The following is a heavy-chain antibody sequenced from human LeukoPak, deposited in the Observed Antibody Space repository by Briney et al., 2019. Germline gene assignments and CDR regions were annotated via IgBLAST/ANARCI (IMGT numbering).Heavy chain of an antibody. D-gene: IGHD4-17*01. V-gene: IGHV3-21*01. CDR1: GFTFSSYS. Sequence: GGSLRLSCAASGFTFSSYSMNWVRQAPGKGLEWVSSISSSSSYIYYADSVKGRFTISRDNAKNSLYLQMNSLRAKDTAVYYCARGVHGDYSSDYWGQGTLVTVSS. J-gene: IGHJ4*02. CDR2: ISSSSSYI. CDR3: ARGVHGDYSSDY.